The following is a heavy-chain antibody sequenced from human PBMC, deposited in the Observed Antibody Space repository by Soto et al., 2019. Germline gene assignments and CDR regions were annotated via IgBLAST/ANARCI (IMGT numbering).Heavy chain of an antibody. J-gene: IGHJ6*02. CDR2: ISWNSGSI. CDR1: GFTFDDYA. CDR3: AKDKRGVSIHRIAAAGTSSMYYYGMDV. V-gene: IGHV3-9*01. D-gene: IGHD6-13*01. Sequence: GGSLRLSCAASGFTFDDYAMHWVRQAPGKGLEWVSGISWNSGSIGYAGSVKGRFTISRDNDKNSLYLQMNSLRAEDTALYYCAKDKRGVSIHRIAAAGTSSMYYYGMDVWGQGTTVTVSS.